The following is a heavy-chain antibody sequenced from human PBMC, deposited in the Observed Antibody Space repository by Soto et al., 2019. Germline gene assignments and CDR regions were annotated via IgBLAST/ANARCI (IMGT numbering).Heavy chain of an antibody. Sequence: SLRLSCAASGFTFSSYAMHWVRQAPGKGLEWVAVISYDGSNKYYADSVKGRFTISRDNSKNTLYLQMNSLRAEDTAVYYCAGEKLWFGELFYWFDPWGQGTLVTVSS. CDR2: ISYDGSNK. CDR3: AGEKLWFGELFYWFDP. CDR1: GFTFSSYA. D-gene: IGHD3-10*01. J-gene: IGHJ5*02. V-gene: IGHV3-30-3*01.